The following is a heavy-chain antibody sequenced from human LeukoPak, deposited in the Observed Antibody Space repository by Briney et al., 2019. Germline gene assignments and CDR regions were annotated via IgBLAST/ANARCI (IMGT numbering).Heavy chain of an antibody. CDR3: ARVYLERLTAGYFDH. J-gene: IGHJ4*02. CDR2: ISYDGRQN. Sequence: PGRSLRLSCAASGFTFSTYAMNWVRQAPGKGLEWVAVISYDGRQNYYADSVKGRFTISSDNSKNTLYLQMNSLRDEDSAAYYCARVYLERLTAGYFDHWGQGTWVTVSP. V-gene: IGHV3-30*04. CDR1: GFTFSTYA. D-gene: IGHD2-8*01.